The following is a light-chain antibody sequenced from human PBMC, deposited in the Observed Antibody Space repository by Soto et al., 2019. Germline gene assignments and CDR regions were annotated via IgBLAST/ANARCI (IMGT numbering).Light chain of an antibody. CDR2: DAS. Sequence: DIQMTQSPSTLSASVGDRVTITCRASQNIGSSLAWYQHRPGKAPKLLIFDASTLQTGVPSRFSGSGFGTEFTPPLPGLQPDDFATYYRQQQNDYSGVHFGQGTKLEIK. CDR1: QNIGSS. J-gene: IGKJ2*01. CDR3: QQQNDYSGVH. V-gene: IGKV1-5*01.